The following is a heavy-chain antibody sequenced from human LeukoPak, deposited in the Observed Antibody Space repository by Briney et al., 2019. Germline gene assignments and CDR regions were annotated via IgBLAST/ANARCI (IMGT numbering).Heavy chain of an antibody. Sequence: ASVKVSCKASGYTFTSYYMHWVRQAPGQGLEWMGLINPTGGSTGYAQKFQGRVTMTRDMSTSTDFMELSSLRSEDTAIYYCARDNSVGDNAWWFDPWGQGTLVTVSS. V-gene: IGHV1-46*01. D-gene: IGHD1-26*01. CDR2: INPTGGST. J-gene: IGHJ5*02. CDR3: ARDNSVGDNAWWFDP. CDR1: GYTFTSYY.